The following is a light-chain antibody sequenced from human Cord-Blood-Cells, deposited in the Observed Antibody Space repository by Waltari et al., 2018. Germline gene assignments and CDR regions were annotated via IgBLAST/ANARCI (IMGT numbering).Light chain of an antibody. V-gene: IGLV2-14*01. Sequence: QSALTQPASVSGPPGQSITISCTGTSSDAGGYNYVSWYQQHPGKAPKLMIYDVSNRPSGVSNRFSGSKSGNTASLTISGLQAEDEADYYCSSYTSSSTLGVFGGGTKLTVL. J-gene: IGLJ2*01. CDR1: SSDAGGYNY. CDR3: SSYTSSSTLGV. CDR2: DVS.